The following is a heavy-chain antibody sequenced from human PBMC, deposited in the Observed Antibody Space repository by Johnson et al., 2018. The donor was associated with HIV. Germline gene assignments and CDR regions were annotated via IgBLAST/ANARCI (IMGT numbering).Heavy chain of an antibody. D-gene: IGHD3-16*01. J-gene: IGHJ3*02. CDR2: VSSGGTS. CDR1: GFTISGFY. V-gene: IGHV3-66*02. CDR3: VRDDRPDGFDI. Sequence: MLLVESGGGVVQPGGSLRLSCAASGFTISGFYMSWVRQAPGKVPEWLSVVSSGGTSYYADSVRGRFTVSRDNSKNTLYLQMSSLRAEDTALYYCVRDDRPDGFDIWGQGTMVTVSS.